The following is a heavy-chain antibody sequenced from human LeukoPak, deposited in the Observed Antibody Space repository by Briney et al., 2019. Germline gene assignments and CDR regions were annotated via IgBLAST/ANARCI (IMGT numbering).Heavy chain of an antibody. V-gene: IGHV4-59*08. Sequence: PPETLSLTCSVSGDSVSNFYWNWIRQPPGKRMEWIGNIHDSGSSNYNPSLQSRATMSIDTSRRQLFLKLTSVTAADTAIYYCALAPNSNWFDFWGRGTLVTVSS. CDR3: ALAPNSNWFDF. CDR1: GDSVSNFY. CDR2: IHDSGSS. J-gene: IGHJ5*01. D-gene: IGHD2-8*01.